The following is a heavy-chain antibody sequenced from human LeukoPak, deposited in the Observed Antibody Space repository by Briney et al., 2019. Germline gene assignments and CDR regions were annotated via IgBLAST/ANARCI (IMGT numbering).Heavy chain of an antibody. J-gene: IGHJ4*02. Sequence: GGSLRLSCAVSGFTFSNYGMEWSRKPQGTGLERVALIWIDGNNKHYADSVKGRFSISRDNSKNTLYLQMNSLRAEDTAVYYCARHIWKGSCRSTSCSSLDYWGQGTLVTVSS. V-gene: IGHV3-33*01. CDR1: GFTFSNYG. D-gene: IGHD2-2*01. CDR2: IWIDGNNK. CDR3: ARHIWKGSCRSTSCSSLDY.